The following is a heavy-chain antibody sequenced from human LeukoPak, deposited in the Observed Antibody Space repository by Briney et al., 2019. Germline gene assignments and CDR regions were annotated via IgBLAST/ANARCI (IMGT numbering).Heavy chain of an antibody. V-gene: IGHV3-30-3*01. D-gene: IGHD6-19*01. CDR2: ISYDGSNK. CDR1: GFTVSSYA. CDR3: ARSDDESYSSGWYWFDP. J-gene: IGHJ5*02. Sequence: GGSLRLSCAASGFTVSSYAMHGVRQAPGKGLVWVAVISYDGSNKYYADSVKGRFTISRDNSKNTLYLQMNSLRAEDTAVYYCARSDDESYSSGWYWFDPWGQGTLVTVSS.